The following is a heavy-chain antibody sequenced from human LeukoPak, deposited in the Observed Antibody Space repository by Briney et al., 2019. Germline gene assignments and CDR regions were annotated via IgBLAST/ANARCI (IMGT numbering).Heavy chain of an antibody. CDR3: ARGSMHVYHLYTDY. Sequence: GGSLRLSCAASGFTYTNYWVSWFRQAPGQWLEWVASIKQDGSERYYVDSVKGRFTISRDNAKNSLFLQLSSLGVEDTAVYYCARGSMHVYHLYTDYWGQGTLVTVSS. CDR2: IKQDGSER. V-gene: IGHV3-7*01. J-gene: IGHJ4*02. D-gene: IGHD3-16*01. CDR1: GFTYTNYW.